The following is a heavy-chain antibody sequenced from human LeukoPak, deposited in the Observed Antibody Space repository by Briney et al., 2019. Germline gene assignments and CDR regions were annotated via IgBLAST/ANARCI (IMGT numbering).Heavy chain of an antibody. V-gene: IGHV3-23*01. Sequence: GGTLRLSCAASGSTFSSYGMSWVRQAPGKGLEWVSAISGSGGSTYYADSVKGRFTISRDNSKNTLYLQMNSLRAEDTAVYYCAKITGRYVPDYWGQGTLVTVSS. CDR2: ISGSGGST. CDR1: GSTFSSYG. CDR3: AKITGRYVPDY. J-gene: IGHJ4*02. D-gene: IGHD3-9*01.